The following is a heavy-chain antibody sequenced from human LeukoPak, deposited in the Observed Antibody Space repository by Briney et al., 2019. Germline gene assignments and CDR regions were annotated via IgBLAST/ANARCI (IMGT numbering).Heavy chain of an antibody. V-gene: IGHV4-34*01. Sequence: GSLRLSCAASGFTVSDYSMAWVRQPPGKGLEWIGEINHSGSTNYNPSLKSRVTISVNTSKNQFSLKLSSVTAADTAVYYCARGARGYSRKNWFDPWGQGTLVTVSS. CDR2: INHSGST. CDR3: ARGARGYSRKNWFDP. D-gene: IGHD5-18*01. CDR1: GFTVSDYS. J-gene: IGHJ5*02.